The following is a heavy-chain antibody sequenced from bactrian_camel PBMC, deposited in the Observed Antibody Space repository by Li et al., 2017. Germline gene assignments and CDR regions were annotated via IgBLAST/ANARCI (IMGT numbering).Heavy chain of an antibody. V-gene: IGHV3S42*01. J-gene: IGHJ6*01. CDR1: GFTFSGYA. Sequence: VQLVESGGGLVQPGGSLRLSCAASGFTFSGYAMSWVRQAPGKGLEWVSAIDSGGGVTGYADSVKGRFTISRDDAQNTLYLQLNSLKTEDTAMYYCAKDRYGGSYYGADFGYWARGPRSPSP. CDR2: IDSGGGVT. CDR3: AKDRYGGSYYGADFGY. D-gene: IGHD6*01.